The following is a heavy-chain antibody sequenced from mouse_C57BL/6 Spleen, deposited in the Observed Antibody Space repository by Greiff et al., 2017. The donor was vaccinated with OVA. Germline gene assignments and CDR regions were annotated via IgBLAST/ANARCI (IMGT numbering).Heavy chain of an antibody. CDR3: ARSAHYYGSSEDYAMDY. D-gene: IGHD1-1*01. CDR1: GYSFTDYN. CDR2: INPNYGTT. J-gene: IGHJ4*01. Sequence: VQLQQSGPELVKPGASVKISCKASGYSFTDYNMNWVKQSNGKSLEWIGVINPNYGTTSFNQKFKGKATLTVDQSSSTAYMQLNSLTSEDSAVYYCARSAHYYGSSEDYAMDYWGQGTSVTVSS. V-gene: IGHV1-39*01.